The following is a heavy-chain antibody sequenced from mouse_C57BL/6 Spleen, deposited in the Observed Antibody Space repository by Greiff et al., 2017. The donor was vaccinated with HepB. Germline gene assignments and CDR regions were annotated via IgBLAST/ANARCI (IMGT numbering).Heavy chain of an antibody. CDR3: TRDDGYYEGYFDY. D-gene: IGHD2-3*01. J-gene: IGHJ2*01. V-gene: IGHV6-6*01. Sequence: EVQGVESGGGLVQPGGSMKLSCAASGFTFSDAWMDWVRQSPEKGLEWVAEIRNKANNHATYYAESVKGRFTISRDDSKSSVYLQMNSLRAEDTGIYYCTRDDGYYEGYFDYWGQGTTLTVSS. CDR1: GFTFSDAW. CDR2: IRNKANNHAT.